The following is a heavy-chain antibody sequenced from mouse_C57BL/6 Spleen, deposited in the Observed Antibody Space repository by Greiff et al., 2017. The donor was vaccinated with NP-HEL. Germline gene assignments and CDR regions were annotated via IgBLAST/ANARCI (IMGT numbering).Heavy chain of an antibody. J-gene: IGHJ4*01. CDR3: AHYDYGETGYYAMDY. CDR2: INPSSGYT. V-gene: IGHV1-4*01. D-gene: IGHD2-4*01. Sequence: VQLQQSGAELARPGASVKMSCKASGYTFTSYTMHWVKQRPGQGLEWIGYINPSSGYTKYNQKFKDKATLTSDKSSSADYMQLSSLTSEDSAVYYCAHYDYGETGYYAMDYWGQGTSGTVSS. CDR1: GYTFTSYT.